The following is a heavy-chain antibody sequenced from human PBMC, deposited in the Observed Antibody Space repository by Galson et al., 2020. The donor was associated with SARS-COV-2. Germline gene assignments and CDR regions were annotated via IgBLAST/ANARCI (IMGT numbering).Heavy chain of an antibody. V-gene: IGHV4-34*01. Sequence: SETLSLTCAVYGGSFSGYYWSWIRQPPGNGLEWIGEINHSGSTNYNPSLKSRVTISVDTSKNQFSLKLSSVTAADTAVYYCARVEGWYYGSGSYPDAFDIWGQGTMVTVSS. CDR3: ARVEGWYYGSGSYPDAFDI. D-gene: IGHD3-10*01. CDR2: INHSGST. J-gene: IGHJ3*02. CDR1: GGSFSGYY.